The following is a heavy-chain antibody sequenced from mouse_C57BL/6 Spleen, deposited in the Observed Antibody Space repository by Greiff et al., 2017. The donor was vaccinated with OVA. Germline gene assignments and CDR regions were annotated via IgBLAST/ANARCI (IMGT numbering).Heavy chain of an antibody. Sequence: EVNVVESGGDLVKPGGSLKLSCAASGFTFSSYGMSWVRQTPDKRLEWVATISSGGSYTYYPDSVKGRFTISRDKAKNTLYLQMSSLKSEDTAMYYCARGAFYSKGGFAYWGQGTLVTVSA. CDR3: ARGAFYSKGGFAY. CDR2: ISSGGSYT. CDR1: GFTFSSYG. D-gene: IGHD2-5*01. J-gene: IGHJ3*01. V-gene: IGHV5-6*01.